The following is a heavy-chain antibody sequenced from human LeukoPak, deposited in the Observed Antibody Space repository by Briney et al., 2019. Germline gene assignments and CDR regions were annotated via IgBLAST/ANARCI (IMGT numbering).Heavy chain of an antibody. Sequence: PSETLSLTCTVSGVSISSGDYYWSWIRQPPGKGLEWIGYIYYSGSTYYNPSLKSRITISVDTSKNQFSLKLSSVTAADTAVYYCARDRNAMDVWGQGTTVTVSS. V-gene: IGHV4-30-4*01. J-gene: IGHJ6*02. CDR3: ARDRNAMDV. CDR1: GVSISSGDYY. CDR2: IYYSGST.